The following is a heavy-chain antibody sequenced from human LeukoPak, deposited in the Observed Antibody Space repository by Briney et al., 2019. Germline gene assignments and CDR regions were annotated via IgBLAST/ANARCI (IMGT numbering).Heavy chain of an antibody. J-gene: IGHJ5*02. V-gene: IGHV3-30*18. CDR1: GFTFSSYG. CDR2: ISYDGSNK. D-gene: IGHD3-3*01. Sequence: GGSLRLSCAASGFTFSSYGMHWVRQAPGKGLEWVAVISYDGSNKYYADSVKGRFTISRDNSKNTLYLQMNSLRAEDTAVYYCAKDPGLGFWSGYYRGSGWFDPWGQGTLVTVSS. CDR3: AKDPGLGFWSGYYRGSGWFDP.